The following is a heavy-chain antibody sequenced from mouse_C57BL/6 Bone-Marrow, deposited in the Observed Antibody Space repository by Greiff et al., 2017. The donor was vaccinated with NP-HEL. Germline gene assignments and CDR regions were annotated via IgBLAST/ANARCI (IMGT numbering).Heavy chain of an antibody. CDR2: IDPETGGT. J-gene: IGHJ2*01. CDR1: GYTFTDYE. CDR3: TRGGYYYGSSYGFDY. Sequence: VKLQESGAELVRPGASVTLSCKASGYTFTDYEMHWVKQTPVHGLEWIGAIDPETGGTAYNQKFKGKAILTADKSSSTAYMELRSLTSEDSAVYYCTRGGYYYGSSYGFDYWGQGTTLTVSS. D-gene: IGHD1-1*01. V-gene: IGHV1-15*01.